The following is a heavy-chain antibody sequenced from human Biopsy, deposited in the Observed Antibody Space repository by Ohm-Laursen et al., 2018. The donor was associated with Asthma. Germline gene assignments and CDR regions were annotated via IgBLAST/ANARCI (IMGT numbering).Heavy chain of an antibody. V-gene: IGHV4-30-2*01. Sequence: TLSLTCAVSGGSISSGGYSWSWIRQPPGKGLEWIGYIYHSGSTYYNPSLESRVTISVDRSKNQFSLKLSSVTAADTAVYYCARVKDGYNFDYWGQGTLVTVSS. D-gene: IGHD5-24*01. CDR3: ARVKDGYNFDY. CDR1: GGSISSGGYS. J-gene: IGHJ4*02. CDR2: IYHSGST.